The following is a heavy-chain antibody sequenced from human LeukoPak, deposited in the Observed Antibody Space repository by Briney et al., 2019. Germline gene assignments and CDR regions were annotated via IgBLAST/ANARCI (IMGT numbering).Heavy chain of an antibody. Sequence: GGSLRLSCAASGFSFENYNMNWVRQAPGKGLEWVAYINVITGYIYYADSLKGRFTISRDNARKSLFLEMNSLRVEDTAVYYCCSGSHYGGVWGFDYWGQGSLVTVSS. D-gene: IGHD1-26*01. J-gene: IGHJ4*02. CDR2: INVITGYI. CDR3: CSGSHYGGVWGFDY. V-gene: IGHV3-21*01. CDR1: GFSFENYN.